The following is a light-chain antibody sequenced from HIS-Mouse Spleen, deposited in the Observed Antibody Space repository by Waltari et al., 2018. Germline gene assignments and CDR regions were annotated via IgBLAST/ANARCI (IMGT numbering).Light chain of an antibody. J-gene: IGLJ2*01. CDR3: CSYAGSSTFVV. CDR2: EGS. CDR1: SSDGGSYNL. Sequence: QSALTQPASVSGSPGQSITISCTGTSSDGGSYNLVSWYQQHPGTAPKLMIYEGSKRASGVATPFSVSKSGNTASLPLSGLQAEDEADYYCCSYAGSSTFVVFGGGTKLTVL. V-gene: IGLV2-23*01.